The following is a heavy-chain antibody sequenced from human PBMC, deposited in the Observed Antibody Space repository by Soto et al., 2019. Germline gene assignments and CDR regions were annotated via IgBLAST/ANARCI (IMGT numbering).Heavy chain of an antibody. CDR2: IIPIFGTA. Sequence: GASVKVSCKASGGTFSSYAISWVRQAPGQGLEWMGGIIPIFGTANYAQKFQGRVTITADESTSTAYMELSSLRSEDTAVYYCARKDLGYYDSSGYYYGAFDYWGQGTLVTVSS. J-gene: IGHJ4*02. CDR3: ARKDLGYYDSSGYYYGAFDY. CDR1: GGTFSSYA. V-gene: IGHV1-69*13. D-gene: IGHD3-22*01.